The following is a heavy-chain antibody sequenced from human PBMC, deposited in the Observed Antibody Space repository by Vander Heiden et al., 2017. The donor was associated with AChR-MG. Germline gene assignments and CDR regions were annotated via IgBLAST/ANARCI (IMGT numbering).Heavy chain of an antibody. J-gene: IGHJ5*02. CDR3: ARGLFSDYNNYFDP. Sequence: QVQLQQWGAGLLKPSETLSLPCAVYGGSFRGPYWNWIRQPPGKGLEWIGEINHGGGTKYNPSLKSRVSISVDTSKNQFSLKVSSVTAADTAVYYCARGLFSDYNNYFDPWGQGALVTVSS. V-gene: IGHV4-34*01. D-gene: IGHD4-4*01. CDR2: INHGGGT. CDR1: GGSFRGPY.